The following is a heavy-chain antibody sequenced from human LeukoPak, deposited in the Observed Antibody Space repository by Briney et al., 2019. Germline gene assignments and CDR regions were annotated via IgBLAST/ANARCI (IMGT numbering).Heavy chain of an antibody. CDR1: GGSFSGYY. Sequence: PSETLSLTCAVYGGSFSGYYWSWIRQPPGKGLEWIGEINHSGSTNYNPSLKSRVTISVDTSKNQFSLKLSSVTAAGTAVYYCARGRYYDFWSGYPRPYYFDYWGQGTLVTVSS. CDR2: INHSGST. J-gene: IGHJ4*02. CDR3: ARGRYYDFWSGYPRPYYFDY. V-gene: IGHV4-34*01. D-gene: IGHD3-3*01.